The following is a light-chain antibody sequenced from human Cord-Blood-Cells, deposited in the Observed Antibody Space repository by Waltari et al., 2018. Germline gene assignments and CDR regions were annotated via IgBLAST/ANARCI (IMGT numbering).Light chain of an antibody. J-gene: IGLJ2*01. CDR1: SSDVGSYNR. CDR3: SSYTSSSTLV. Sequence: QSALTQPPSVSGSPGQSVTISCTGTSSDVGSYNRVSWYQEPPGTAPKLMIYEVSNRPSGVPDRFFGSKSCNTASLAISGLQAEDEADYYCSSYTSSSTLVFGGGTNLTFL. CDR2: EVS. V-gene: IGLV2-18*02.